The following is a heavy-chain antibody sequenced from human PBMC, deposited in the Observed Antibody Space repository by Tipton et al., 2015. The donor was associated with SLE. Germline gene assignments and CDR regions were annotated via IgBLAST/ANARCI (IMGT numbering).Heavy chain of an antibody. CDR3: ASHVAGDAFDI. J-gene: IGHJ3*02. D-gene: IGHD2-21*01. CDR2: IYYSGST. CDR1: GGSISSYY. Sequence: LRLSCTVSGGSISSYYWSWIRQPPGKGLEWIGYIYYSGSTNYNPSLKSRVTISVDTSKNQFSLKLSSVTAADTAVYYCASHVAGDAFDIWGQGTMVTVSS. V-gene: IGHV4-59*08.